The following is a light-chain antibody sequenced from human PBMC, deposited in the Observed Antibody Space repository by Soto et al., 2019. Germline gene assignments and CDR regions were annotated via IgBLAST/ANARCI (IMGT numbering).Light chain of an antibody. CDR3: HQYYRTPRT. J-gene: IGKJ1*01. CDR1: QTLNLNY. Sequence: EIGLTQSPGTLSLSPGERATLFCRANQTLNLNYLAWYQQKPGQAPRLLIYDASTRATGTPDRFSGTGSATDFTLVISRLEPEDFAVYYCHQYYRTPRTFGQGTKLDIK. CDR2: DAS. V-gene: IGKV3-20*01.